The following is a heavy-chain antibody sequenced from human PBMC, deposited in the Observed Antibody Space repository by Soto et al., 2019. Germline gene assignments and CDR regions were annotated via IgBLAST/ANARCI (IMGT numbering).Heavy chain of an antibody. Sequence: PGESLKISCTGFGYTFTTLWISWVRQMPGRGLEWMGRIDPRDSYTNYSPSFQGHVTISVDKSISTAYLQWGSLKASDTAMYYCARLYCSSSTCDSWFDPWGQGTLVTVSS. CDR3: ARLYCSSSTCDSWFDP. J-gene: IGHJ5*02. CDR2: IDPRDSYT. CDR1: GYTFTTLW. V-gene: IGHV5-10-1*01. D-gene: IGHD2-2*01.